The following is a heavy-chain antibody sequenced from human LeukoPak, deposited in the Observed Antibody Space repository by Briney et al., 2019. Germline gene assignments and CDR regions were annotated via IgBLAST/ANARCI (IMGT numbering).Heavy chain of an antibody. D-gene: IGHD6-19*01. CDR2: IYYSGST. CDR3: ARRGSGWYLNFDY. V-gene: IGHV4-39*01. Sequence: SETLSLTCTVSGGSISSGSYYWGWIRQPPGKGLEWIGTIYYSGSTYYNPSLKSRVTISVDTSKNQFSLKLSSVTAADTAVYYCARRGSGWYLNFDYWGQGTLFTVSS. CDR1: GGSISSGSYY. J-gene: IGHJ4*02.